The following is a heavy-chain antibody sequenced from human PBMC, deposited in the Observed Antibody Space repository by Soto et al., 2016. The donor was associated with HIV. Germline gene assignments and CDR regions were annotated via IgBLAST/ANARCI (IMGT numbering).Heavy chain of an antibody. CDR2: VFYSGST. CDR3: ARARPSHSLXIYWTP. D-gene: IGHD1-1*01. Sequence: QVQLQESGPGLVKPSETLSLTCTVSGGPVTTKSYSWNWIRQSPGKRLEWIGYVFYSGSTKYNPSLRSRATISVDTSKSQFSLKLSSVTAADTAVYYCARARPSHSLXIYWTPWGQGTLVTVSS. J-gene: IGHJ4*02. V-gene: IGHV4-61*01. CDR1: GGPVTTKSYS.